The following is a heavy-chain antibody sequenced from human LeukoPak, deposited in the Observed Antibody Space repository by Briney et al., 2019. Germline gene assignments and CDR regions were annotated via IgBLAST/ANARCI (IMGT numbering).Heavy chain of an antibody. CDR3: ARVGSGPAALKLLFDY. CDR1: GFTFSDYY. D-gene: IGHD2-2*01. Sequence: GGSLRLSCAASGFTFSDYYMSWIRQAPGKGLEWVSYISSSSSYTNYADSVKGRFTISRDNAKNSLYLQMNGLRAEDTAVYYCARVGSGPAALKLLFDYWGQGTLVTVSS. J-gene: IGHJ4*02. V-gene: IGHV3-11*06. CDR2: ISSSSSYT.